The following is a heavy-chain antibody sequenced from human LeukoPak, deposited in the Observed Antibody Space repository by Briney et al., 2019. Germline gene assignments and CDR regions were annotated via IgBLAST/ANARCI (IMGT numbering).Heavy chain of an antibody. J-gene: IGHJ4*02. D-gene: IGHD3-10*01. CDR2: FDPEDGET. V-gene: IGHV1-24*01. Sequence: ASVKVSCKVSGYTLTELSMHWVRQAPGKGLEWMGGFDPEDGETIYAQKFQGRVTMTEDTSTDTAYMELSSLRSEDTAVYYCATVDLTVVRGVTQVFDYWGQGTLVTVSS. CDR3: ATVDLTVVRGVTQVFDY. CDR1: GYTLTELS.